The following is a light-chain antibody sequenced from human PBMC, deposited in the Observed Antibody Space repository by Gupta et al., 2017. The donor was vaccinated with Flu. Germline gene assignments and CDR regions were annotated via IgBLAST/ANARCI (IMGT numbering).Light chain of an antibody. CDR3: LQDNSFPFT. CDR2: EAS. CDR1: QNIGRW. V-gene: IGKV1-12*02. J-gene: IGKJ4*01. Sequence: PSTVSASVGDRVSITCRASQNIGRWLAWYQQKPGKAPKLLIYEASTLESGVPSRFSVSGSGTDFTLTISSRQPEDFATYFCLQDNSFPFTFGGGTKVEMK.